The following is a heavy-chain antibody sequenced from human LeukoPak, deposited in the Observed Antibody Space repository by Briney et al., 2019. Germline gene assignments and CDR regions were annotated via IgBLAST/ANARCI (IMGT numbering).Heavy chain of an antibody. D-gene: IGHD2-2*01. CDR2: ISSDGSSE. Sequence: GGSLRLSCAASGFPFSTYNMHWVRQAPGKGLEWVAVISSDGSSENYADSVEGRFTISRDNSKNTLYLQMNTLRAEDTAVYYCAREKYCTSTDRLHRRFYFNYWGQGTLVTVPS. V-gene: IGHV3-30*04. J-gene: IGHJ4*02. CDR3: AREKYCTSTDRLHRRFYFNY. CDR1: GFPFSTYN.